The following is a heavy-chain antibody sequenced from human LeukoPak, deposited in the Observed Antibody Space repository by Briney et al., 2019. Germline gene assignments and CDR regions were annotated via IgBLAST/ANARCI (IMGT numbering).Heavy chain of an antibody. CDR3: AKAQEWQLAPFDY. D-gene: IGHD6-6*01. CDR2: ISYDGSNK. CDR1: GFTFSSYG. Sequence: GRSLRLSCAASGFTFSSYGMHWVRQAPGKGLEWVAVISYDGSNKYYADSVKGRFTISRDNSKNTLYLQMNSLRPEDTAVYYCAKAQEWQLAPFDYWGQGTLVTVSS. J-gene: IGHJ4*02. V-gene: IGHV3-30*18.